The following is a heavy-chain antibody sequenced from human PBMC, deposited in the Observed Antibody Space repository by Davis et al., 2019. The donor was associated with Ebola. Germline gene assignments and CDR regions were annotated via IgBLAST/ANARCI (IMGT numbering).Heavy chain of an antibody. CDR1: GGSISSSSYY. V-gene: IGHV4-39*07. D-gene: IGHD1-1*01. CDR3: ASALETYTDAFDI. J-gene: IGHJ3*02. CDR2: IYYSGST. Sequence: MPSETLSLTCTVSGGSISSSSYYWGWIRQPPGKGLEWIGSIYYSGSTYYNPSLKSRVTISMDKSKNQFSLTLSSVTAADTAVYFRASALETYTDAFDIWGRGTAVIVSS.